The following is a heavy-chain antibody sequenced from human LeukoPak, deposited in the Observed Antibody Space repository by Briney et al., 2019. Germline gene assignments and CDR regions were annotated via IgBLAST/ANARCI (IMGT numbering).Heavy chain of an antibody. D-gene: IGHD3-10*01. J-gene: IGHJ3*02. V-gene: IGHV3-23*01. Sequence: GGSLRLSCAASGFSLRAYDLIWVRQAPGKGLDWVSIINGGGDIMMYEDSVKGRFTISRDNSKNTFYLQMNSLRVEDTAVYYCAMRDRGYGLDIWGQGTMVTVSS. CDR1: GFSLRAYD. CDR3: AMRDRGYGLDI. CDR2: INGGGDIM.